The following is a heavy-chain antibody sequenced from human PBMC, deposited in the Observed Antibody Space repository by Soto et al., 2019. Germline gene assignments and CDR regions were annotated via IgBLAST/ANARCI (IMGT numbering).Heavy chain of an antibody. CDR1: GFTFSSYA. CDR3: AKSSVLLWFGELYNYYYGMDV. V-gene: IGHV3-23*01. Sequence: PGGSLRLSCAASGFTFSSYAMIWVRQAPGKGLEWVSAISGSGGSTYYADSVKGRFTISRDNSKNTLYLQMNSLRAEDTAVYYCAKSSVLLWFGELYNYYYGMDVWGQGTTVTVSS. J-gene: IGHJ6*02. D-gene: IGHD3-10*01. CDR2: ISGSGGST.